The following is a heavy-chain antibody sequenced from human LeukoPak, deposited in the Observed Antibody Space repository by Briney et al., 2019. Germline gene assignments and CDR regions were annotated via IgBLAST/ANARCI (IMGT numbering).Heavy chain of an antibody. CDR1: GFTFSDYY. CDR2: ISSSGSTI. V-gene: IGHV3-11*04. J-gene: IGHJ6*03. CDR3: ARAFYDFWSGYYRYYYMDV. Sequence: GGSLRLSCAASGFTFSDYYMSWIRQAPGKGLEWVSYISSSGSTIYYADSVKGRFTISRDNAKNSLYLQMNSLRAEDTAVYYCARAFYDFWSGYYRYYYMDVWGKGTTVTVSS. D-gene: IGHD3-3*01.